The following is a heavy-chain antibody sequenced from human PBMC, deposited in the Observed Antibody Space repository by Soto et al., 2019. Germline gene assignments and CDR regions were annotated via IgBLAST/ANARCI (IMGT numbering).Heavy chain of an antibody. CDR3: ARYFRGSGRYFFDY. CDR2: INQDGGGA. Sequence: GGSLRLSCVASGFTFISSFMGWVRQAPGKGLEWVANINQDGGGAYYVDSVEGRFTISRDNAKDSLYLQMNSLRGEDTAVYYCARYFRGSGRYFFDYWGQGTLVTVSS. CDR1: GFTFISSF. V-gene: IGHV3-7*03. D-gene: IGHD6-19*01. J-gene: IGHJ4*02.